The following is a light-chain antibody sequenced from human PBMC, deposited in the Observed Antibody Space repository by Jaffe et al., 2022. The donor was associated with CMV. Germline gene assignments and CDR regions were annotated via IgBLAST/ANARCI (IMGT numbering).Light chain of an antibody. Sequence: EIVLTQSPGTLSLSPGERATLSCRASQSVSNSYLAWYQQKPGQAPRLLIYGATDRATGIPDRFFGSQSGTDFTLTISRLEPEDTAVYFCQQYGTSPRTFGQGTKVEIK. CDR2: GAT. CDR3: QQYGTSPRT. V-gene: IGKV3-20*01. J-gene: IGKJ1*01. CDR1: QSVSNSY.